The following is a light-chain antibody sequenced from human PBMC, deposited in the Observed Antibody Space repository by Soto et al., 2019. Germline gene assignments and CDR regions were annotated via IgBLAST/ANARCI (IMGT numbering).Light chain of an antibody. J-gene: IGLJ2*01. CDR3: SSYAGSRIVV. V-gene: IGLV2-8*01. CDR1: SSDVGGYNY. Sequence: QSALTQPPSASGSPGQSVTISCTGTSSDVGGYNYVSWYQQHPGKAPKLMISEVNKRPSGVPDRFSGSKSGNTASLTVSGLQAEEEADYYCSSYAGSRIVVFGGGTKLTVL. CDR2: EVN.